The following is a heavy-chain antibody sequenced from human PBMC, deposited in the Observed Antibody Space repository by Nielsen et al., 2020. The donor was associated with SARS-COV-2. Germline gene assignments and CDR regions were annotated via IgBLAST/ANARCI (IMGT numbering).Heavy chain of an antibody. CDR2: IYYSGST. CDR3: ARDTRATYWFDP. CDR1: GGSISSYY. V-gene: IGHV4-31*03. Sequence: LRLSCTVSGGSISSYYWSWIRQHPGKGLEWIGYIYYSGSTYYNPSLKSRVTISVDTSKNQFSLKLSSVTAADTAVYYCARDTRATYWFDPWGQGTLVTVSS. J-gene: IGHJ5*02. D-gene: IGHD1-26*01.